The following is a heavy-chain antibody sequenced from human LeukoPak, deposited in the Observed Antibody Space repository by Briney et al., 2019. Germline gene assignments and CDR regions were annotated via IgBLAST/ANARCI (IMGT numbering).Heavy chain of an antibody. CDR2: IIPIFGTA. J-gene: IGHJ5*02. V-gene: IGHV1-69*05. D-gene: IGHD6-19*01. CDR1: GGTFSSYA. Sequence: SVKVSCKASGGTFSSYAISWVRQAPGQGLEWMGGIIPIFGTANYAQKFQGRVTITTDESTSIAYMELSSLRSEDTAVYYCARDGQQTAVAGTNWFDPWGQGTLVTVSS. CDR3: ARDGQQTAVAGTNWFDP.